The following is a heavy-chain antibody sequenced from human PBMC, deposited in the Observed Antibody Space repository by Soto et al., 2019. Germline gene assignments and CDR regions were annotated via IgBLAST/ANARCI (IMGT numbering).Heavy chain of an antibody. J-gene: IGHJ6*03. CDR3: ARREANYREYYYSYMDV. V-gene: IGHV4-59*01. CDR1: GASISGYY. D-gene: IGHD4-4*01. CDR2: IYYSGNT. Sequence: QVQLQESGPGLVKPSETLSLTCTVSGASISGYYWSWIRQPPGKGLEWIGYIYYSGNTNYNPSLKRRVTISVGTSKNRVSLRLSSVTAADTAVYYCARREANYREYYYSYMDVWGKGTTVTVSS.